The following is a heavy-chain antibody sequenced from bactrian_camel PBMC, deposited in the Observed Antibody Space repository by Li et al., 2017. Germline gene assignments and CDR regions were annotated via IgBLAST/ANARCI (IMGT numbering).Heavy chain of an antibody. CDR2: ISTHDGST. CDR3: AADVGSMSGNCQPNY. D-gene: IGHD6*01. Sequence: QVQLVESGGGSVQAGGSLKLSCAASFTYGTNCMGWFRQVPGKEREGVAVISTHDGSTYYAASVKGRFTISQDGAKNTVALQTNSLKPEDTAKNYCAADVGSMSGNCQPNYWGQGTQVTVS. V-gene: IGHV3S63*01. J-gene: IGHJ4*01. CDR1: FTYGTNC.